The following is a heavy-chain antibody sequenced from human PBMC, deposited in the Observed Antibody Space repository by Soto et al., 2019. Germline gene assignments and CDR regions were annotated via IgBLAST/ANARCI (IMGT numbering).Heavy chain of an antibody. V-gene: IGHV3-48*02. D-gene: IGHD7-27*01. CDR2: ISKTSGTK. J-gene: IGHJ4*02. Sequence: GGSLRLSCAASGFTFSDYTMNWVRQAPGKGLEWVSYISKTSGTKSYADSVKGRFTISRDNAQSSLFLQMNSLRDEDTALYYCARDLHWAFDYWGQGILVTVSS. CDR3: ARDLHWAFDY. CDR1: GFTFSDYT.